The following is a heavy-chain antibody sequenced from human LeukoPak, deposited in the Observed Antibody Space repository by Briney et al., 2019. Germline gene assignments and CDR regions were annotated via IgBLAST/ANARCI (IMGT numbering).Heavy chain of an antibody. Sequence: GGSLRLSCAASGFTFSNYWMHWVRQAPGKGLVWVSRIKSDGSSTNYADSVKGRLTISRDNAKNTLYLQMNSLRAEDTAVYYCAKSGYCSSTSCYAPYYFDYWGQGTLVTVSS. CDR3: AKSGYCSSTSCYAPYYFDY. V-gene: IGHV3-74*01. CDR1: GFTFSNYW. D-gene: IGHD2-2*01. J-gene: IGHJ4*02. CDR2: IKSDGSST.